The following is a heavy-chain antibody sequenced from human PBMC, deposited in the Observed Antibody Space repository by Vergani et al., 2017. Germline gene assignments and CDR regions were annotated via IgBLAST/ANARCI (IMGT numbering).Heavy chain of an antibody. CDR3: ARDQGQLAYYYYYMDV. J-gene: IGHJ6*03. V-gene: IGHV3-23*01. CDR2: ISGSGVSA. Sequence: EVQLLESGGGLVQPGGSLRLTCAASEFTFSNYAMNWVRQAPGKGLEWVSGISGSGVSAYYTDSVKGRFTISRDNSKNTLYLQMNSLRAEDTAVYYCARDQGQLAYYYYYMDVWGKGTTVTVSS. CDR1: EFTFSNYA. D-gene: IGHD6-6*01.